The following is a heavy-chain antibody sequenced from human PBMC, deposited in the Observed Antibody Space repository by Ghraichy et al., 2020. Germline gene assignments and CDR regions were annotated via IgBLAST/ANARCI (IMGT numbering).Heavy chain of an antibody. V-gene: IGHV4-39*01. CDR3: ARHSTASPFDL. CDR2: IYYSGST. D-gene: IGHD2-2*01. J-gene: IGHJ2*01. CDR1: GGSISSSSYY. Sequence: ESLNISCTVSGGSISSSSYYWGWIHQPPGKGLEWIGSIYYSGSTYYNPSLKSRVTISVDTSKNQFSLKLSSVTAADTAVYYCARHSTASPFDLWGRGTLVTVSS.